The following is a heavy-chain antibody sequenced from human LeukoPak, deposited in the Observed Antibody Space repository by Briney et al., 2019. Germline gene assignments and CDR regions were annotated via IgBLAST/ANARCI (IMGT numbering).Heavy chain of an antibody. J-gene: IGHJ4*02. V-gene: IGHV3-23*01. Sequence: PGGSLRLSCAVSGFTFSSYAMSWVRQAPGKGLEWVSAISGSGGSTYYADSVKGRFTISRDNSKNTLYLQMNSLRAEDTAVYYCAKDLGRIAVAGGIDYWGQGTLVTVSS. CDR3: AKDLGRIAVAGGIDY. D-gene: IGHD6-19*01. CDR2: ISGSGGST. CDR1: GFTFSSYA.